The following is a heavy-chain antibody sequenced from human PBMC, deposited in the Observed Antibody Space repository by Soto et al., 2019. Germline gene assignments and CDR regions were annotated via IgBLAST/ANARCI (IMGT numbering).Heavy chain of an antibody. D-gene: IGHD3-22*01. J-gene: IGHJ4*02. V-gene: IGHV1-18*01. CDR2: ISPYNGKT. CDR3: ARPYDSSQSPRFDY. Sequence: ASVKVSCKASGYSFTTYGIFWVRQAPGQGLEWMGWISPYNGKTNYAQNLQGRVSMTTDTSTTTAYMELRSLRSDDTAVYYCARPYDSSQSPRFDYGGQGTLVTSPQ. CDR1: GYSFTTYG.